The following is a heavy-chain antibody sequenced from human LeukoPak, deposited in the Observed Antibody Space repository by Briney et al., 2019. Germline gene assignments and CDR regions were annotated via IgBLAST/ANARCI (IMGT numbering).Heavy chain of an antibody. CDR1: GFTLSSYN. CDR3: AKAAVGATAVLDY. Sequence: PGGSLRLSCVASGFTLSSYNMKWVRQAPGKRLEWVSSISWRSSDIEYADSVKGRFTISRDIDKKSLYLQMNSLRAEDTAVYYCAKAAVGATAVLDYWGQGTLVTVSS. CDR2: ISWRSSDI. V-gene: IGHV3-21*01. D-gene: IGHD1-26*01. J-gene: IGHJ4*02.